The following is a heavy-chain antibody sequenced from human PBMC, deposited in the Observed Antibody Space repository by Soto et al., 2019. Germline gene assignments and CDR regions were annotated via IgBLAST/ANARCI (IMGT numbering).Heavy chain of an antibody. V-gene: IGHV2-5*01. Sequence: VSDPTLVNHTQTLTLTCTFSGFSLSTSGVGVGWIRQPPGKALEWLALIYWNDDKRYSPSLKSRLTITKVTSKNQVVLTMTNMDPVDTATYYCAHIGTYCSSTSCYASMGGPWGQGTLVTVSS. CDR1: GFSLSTSGVG. CDR2: IYWNDDK. J-gene: IGHJ5*02. CDR3: AHIGTYCSSTSCYASMGGP. D-gene: IGHD2-2*01.